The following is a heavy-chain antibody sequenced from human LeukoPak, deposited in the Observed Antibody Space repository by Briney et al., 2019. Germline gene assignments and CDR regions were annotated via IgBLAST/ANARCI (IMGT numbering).Heavy chain of an antibody. J-gene: IGHJ4*02. D-gene: IGHD6-13*01. CDR1: GITFSSYE. CDR3: ATTSIAAAVPGCFDY. Sequence: PGGSLSLSCEASGITFSSYEMNWVRQAPGKGLEWVSYISSSGKTIYYADSTKGRFTVSRDNAKNSLYLQMNSLRAEDTAVYYCATTSIAAAVPGCFDYWGQGTLVTVFS. CDR2: ISSSGKTI. V-gene: IGHV3-48*03.